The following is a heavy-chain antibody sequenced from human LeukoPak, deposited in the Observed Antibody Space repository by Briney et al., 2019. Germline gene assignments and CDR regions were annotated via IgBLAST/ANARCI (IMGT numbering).Heavy chain of an antibody. CDR1: GGSFSGYY. V-gene: IGHV4-34*01. CDR3: ARAHIWSGYYGFGFDY. J-gene: IGHJ4*02. CDR2: INHSGST. Sequence: SETLSLTCAVYGGSFSGYYWSWIRQPPGKGLEWIGEINHSGSTNYNPSLKSRVTISVDTSKNQFSLKLSSVTAADTAVYYCARAHIWSGYYGFGFDYWGQGTLVTVSS. D-gene: IGHD3-3*02.